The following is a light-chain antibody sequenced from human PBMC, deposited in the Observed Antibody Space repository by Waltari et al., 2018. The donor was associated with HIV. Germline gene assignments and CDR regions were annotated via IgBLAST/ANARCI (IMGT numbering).Light chain of an antibody. CDR2: LNSDGSH. J-gene: IGLJ2*01. V-gene: IGLV4-69*01. Sequence: QLVLTQSPSASASLGAPVKLTCTLSSGHSNFAIAWHQQQPDKGPQYLMKLNSDGSHRKADGIPVRFSGSSSGAGRYLTISGGQSEDEADYFCRTWGTGNQVVFGGGTKLTVL. CDR1: SGHSNFA. CDR3: RTWGTGNQVV.